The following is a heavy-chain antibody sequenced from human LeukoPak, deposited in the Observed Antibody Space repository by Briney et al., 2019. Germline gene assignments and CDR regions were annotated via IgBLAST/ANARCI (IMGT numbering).Heavy chain of an antibody. Sequence: KPSETLSLTCAVYGGSFSGYYWSWIRQPPGKGLEWIGEINHSGSTNYNPSLKSRVTISVDTSKNQFSLKLSSVTAADTAVYYCARGYIAAQENWFDPWGQGTLVTVSS. J-gene: IGHJ5*02. CDR1: GGSFSGYY. V-gene: IGHV4-34*01. CDR2: INHSGST. D-gene: IGHD6-13*01. CDR3: ARGYIAAQENWFDP.